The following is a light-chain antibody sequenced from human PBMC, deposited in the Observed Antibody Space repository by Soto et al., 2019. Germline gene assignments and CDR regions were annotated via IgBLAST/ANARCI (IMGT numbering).Light chain of an antibody. J-gene: IGKJ5*01. Sequence: EIVLTQSPATLSLSPGDRATLSCRASQSVSSSYLAWYQQKPGLAPRLLIYDASSRATGIPDRFSGSGSGTDFTLTISRLEPEDFAVYYCQQYGSSLITFGQGTRLEIK. V-gene: IGKV3D-20*01. CDR2: DAS. CDR1: QSVSSSY. CDR3: QQYGSSLIT.